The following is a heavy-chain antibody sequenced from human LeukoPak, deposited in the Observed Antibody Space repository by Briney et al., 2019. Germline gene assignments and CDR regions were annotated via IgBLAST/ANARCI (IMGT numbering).Heavy chain of an antibody. CDR1: GYTFTRYA. CDR3: ARDYTSAEWLGFAFDV. D-gene: IGHD6-19*01. J-gene: IGHJ3*01. Sequence: GASVKVSCKASGYTFTRYAISWLRQAPGQGLEWMGWINPFNGNTNDAERFQGGVIMTTDTSTTTAYMELRGLRSDDTAVYYCARDYTSAEWLGFAFDVWGQGTMISVSS. V-gene: IGHV1-18*01. CDR2: INPFNGNT.